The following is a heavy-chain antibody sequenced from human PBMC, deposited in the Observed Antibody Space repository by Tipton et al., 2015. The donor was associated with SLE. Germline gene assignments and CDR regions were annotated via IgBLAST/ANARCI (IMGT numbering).Heavy chain of an antibody. CDR2: ISAYNGHT. CDR3: ARGSYGGSKFDY. Sequence: QLVQSGAEVKKPGASVRVSCKASGYTFTTYDISWVRQAPGQGLEWMGWISAYNGHTNYAQNLQGRVTMTTDTSTSTGYMDLRSLRSDDTAVYYCARGSYGGSKFDYWGQGTLVTVSS. D-gene: IGHD2-15*01. J-gene: IGHJ4*02. V-gene: IGHV1-18*01. CDR1: GYTFTTYD.